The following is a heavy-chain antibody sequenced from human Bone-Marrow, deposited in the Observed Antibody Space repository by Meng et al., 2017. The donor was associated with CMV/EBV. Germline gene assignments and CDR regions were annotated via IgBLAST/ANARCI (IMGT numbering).Heavy chain of an antibody. CDR3: ARDQVFWSGYPFYYGMDV. Sequence: ASVKVSCKASGYTFTGYYMHWVRQAPGQGLEWMGWINPNSGGTNYAQKFQGRVTMTRDTSISTAYMELSRLRSDDTAVYYCARDQVFWSGYPFYYGMDVWGQGTTVNGAS. CDR1: GYTFTGYY. CDR2: INPNSGGT. V-gene: IGHV1-2*02. J-gene: IGHJ6*02. D-gene: IGHD3-3*01.